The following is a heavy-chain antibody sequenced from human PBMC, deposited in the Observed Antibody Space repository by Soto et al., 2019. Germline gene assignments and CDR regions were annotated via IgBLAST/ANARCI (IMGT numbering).Heavy chain of an antibody. CDR3: ARGFGYSSSWYHPAFDY. J-gene: IGHJ4*02. CDR2: INHSGST. V-gene: IGHV4-34*01. Sequence: QVQLQQWGAGLLKPSETLSLTCAVYGGSFSGYYWSWIHQPPGKGLEWIGEINHSGSTNYNPSLKSRVTISVDTSKNQFSLKLSSVTAADTAVYYCARGFGYSSSWYHPAFDYWGQGTLVTVSS. CDR1: GGSFSGYY. D-gene: IGHD6-13*01.